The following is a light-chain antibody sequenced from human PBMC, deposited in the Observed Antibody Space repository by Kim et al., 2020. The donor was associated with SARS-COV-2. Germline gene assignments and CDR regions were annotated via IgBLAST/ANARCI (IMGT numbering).Light chain of an antibody. CDR1: KLGNKY. CDR2: QDN. Sequence: SVSPGQTASISCSGDKLGNKYACWYQQKPGQSPVLVIYQDNKRPSGIPERLSGSNSGNTATLTISGTQAMDEADYYCQAWDSSIGVFGGGTQLTVL. J-gene: IGLJ3*02. CDR3: QAWDSSIGV. V-gene: IGLV3-1*01.